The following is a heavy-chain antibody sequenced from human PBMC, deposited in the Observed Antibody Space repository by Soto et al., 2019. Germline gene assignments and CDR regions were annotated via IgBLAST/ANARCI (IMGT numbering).Heavy chain of an antibody. CDR3: AGRVYDGFDV. D-gene: IGHD3-3*01. CDR2: INPNNGGT. V-gene: IGHV1-46*01. Sequence: QVQLVQSGAEVMKPGASVKVSCKASGFTSTRYSVHWVRQAPGQGPEWMGRINPNNGGTNYAQEFQGRVIMTRETSPITVYMDLRSLRSEDTAVYYCAGRVYDGFDVWGQGTTVTVS. J-gene: IGHJ6*02. CDR1: GFTSTRYS.